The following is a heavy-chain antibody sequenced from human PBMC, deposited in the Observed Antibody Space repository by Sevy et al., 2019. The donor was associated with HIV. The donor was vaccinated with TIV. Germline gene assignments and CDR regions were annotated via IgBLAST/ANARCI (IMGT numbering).Heavy chain of an antibody. J-gene: IGHJ4*02. CDR3: ARGPRKYYDSSGYYYPPSY. V-gene: IGHV1-18*01. Sequence: ASVKVSFEASGYTFTSYGIIWVRQAPGQGLEWMGWISAYNGNTNYAQRLQGRVTMTTDTSTSTAYMEQTSLRSDDTAVYYCARGPRKYYDSSGYYYPPSYWGQGTLVTVSS. CDR1: GYTFTSYG. CDR2: ISAYNGNT. D-gene: IGHD3-22*01.